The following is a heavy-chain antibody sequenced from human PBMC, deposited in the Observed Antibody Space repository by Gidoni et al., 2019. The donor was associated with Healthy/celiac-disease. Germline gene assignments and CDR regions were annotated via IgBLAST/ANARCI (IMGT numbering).Heavy chain of an antibody. CDR1: GFTFSSDG. V-gene: IGHV3-30*18. CDR2: ISYEGSNK. CDR3: AKQSLDVDYGDYGLENHNYFDY. Sequence: HVQLVDSGGGVVQPGRSLRLSCAASGFTFSSDGMLWVGQAPGNGLAWVAVISYEGSNKFYAESVKGRFTISRDNSKNTLYLQMNSLRAEDTAVYYCAKQSLDVDYGDYGLENHNYFDYWGQGTLVTVSS. J-gene: IGHJ4*02. D-gene: IGHD4-17*01.